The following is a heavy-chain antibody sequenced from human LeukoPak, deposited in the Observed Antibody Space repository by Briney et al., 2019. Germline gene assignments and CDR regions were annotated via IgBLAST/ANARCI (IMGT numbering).Heavy chain of an antibody. CDR2: IKQDGSEK. Sequence: PGGSLRLSCAASGFTFSSYWMSWVRQAPGKGLEWVANIKQDGSEKYYVDSVKGRFTISRDNAKNSLYLQMNSLRAEDTAVYYCMYTAYRNGDDVETDYWGQGALVTV. J-gene: IGHJ4*02. CDR1: GFTFSSYW. V-gene: IGHV3-7*01. D-gene: IGHD4-17*01. CDR3: MYTAYRNGDDVETDY.